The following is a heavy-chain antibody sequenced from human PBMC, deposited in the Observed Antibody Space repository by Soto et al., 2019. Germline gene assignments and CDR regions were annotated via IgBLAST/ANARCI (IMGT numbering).Heavy chain of an antibody. CDR1: GGSISSGGYY. D-gene: IGHD5-12*01. CDR2: IYYSGST. J-gene: IGHJ4*02. Sequence: QVQLQESGPGLVKPSQTLSLTCTVSGGSISSGGYYWSWIRQHPGKGLEWIGYIYYSGSTYYNPSLKSRVTIAVDTSKNQFSLKLSSVTAADTAVYYCARTSGYASALSPHFDYWGQGTLVTVSS. CDR3: ARTSGYASALSPHFDY. V-gene: IGHV4-31*03.